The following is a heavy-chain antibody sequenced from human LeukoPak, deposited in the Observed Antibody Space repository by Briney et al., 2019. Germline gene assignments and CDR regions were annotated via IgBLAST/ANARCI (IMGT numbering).Heavy chain of an antibody. V-gene: IGHV3-21*04. CDR2: ISSSSSYI. D-gene: IGHD6-13*01. J-gene: IGHJ4*02. CDR1: GFTFSSYS. Sequence: GGSLRLSCAASGFTFSSYSMNWVRQAPGKGLEWVSSISSSSSYIYYADSVKGRFTISRDNARNSLYLQMNSLRAEDTAVYYRAKDLAYSSSWYRFDYWGQGTLVTVPS. CDR3: AKDLAYSSSWYRFDY.